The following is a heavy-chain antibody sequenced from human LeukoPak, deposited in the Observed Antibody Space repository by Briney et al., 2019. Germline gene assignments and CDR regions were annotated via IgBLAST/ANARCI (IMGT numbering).Heavy chain of an antibody. D-gene: IGHD5-18*01. CDR2: INHTGST. Sequence: GSLRLSCAASGFTFDDYGMSWIRQPPGKGLEWIGEINHTGSTNYNPSLKSRLTISVDTSKNQFSLKLSSVTAADTAVYYCARAGGTAMGTMQKDAFDIWGQGTMVTVSS. CDR3: ARAGGTAMGTMQKDAFDI. J-gene: IGHJ3*02. CDR1: GFTFDDYG. V-gene: IGHV4-34*01.